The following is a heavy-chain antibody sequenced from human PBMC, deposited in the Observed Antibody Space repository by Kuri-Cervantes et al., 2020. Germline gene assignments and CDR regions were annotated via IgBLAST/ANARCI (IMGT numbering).Heavy chain of an antibody. CDR1: GGSISSGGYS. D-gene: IGHD2-21*02. CDR2: IYHSGST. V-gene: IGHV4-30-2*01. J-gene: IGHJ4*02. Sequence: SETLSLTCAVSGGSISSGGYSWSWIRQPPGKGLEWIGYIYHSGSTYYNPSLKSRVTISVDRSKNQFSLKLSSVTAADTAVYYCVRGGMWGDYYFDYWGQGTLVTVSS. CDR3: VRGGMWGDYYFDY.